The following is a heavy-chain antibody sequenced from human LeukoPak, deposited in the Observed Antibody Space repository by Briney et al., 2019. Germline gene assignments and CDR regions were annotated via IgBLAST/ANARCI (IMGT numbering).Heavy chain of an antibody. Sequence: GGSLRLSCAASGFTFSSYGMHWVRQAPGKGLEWVAFIRYDGSNKYYADSVKGRFTISRDNSKNTLYLQMNSLRAEDTAVYYCAKAESYGDGFHWFDPWGQGTLVTVSS. CDR2: IRYDGSNK. CDR3: AKAESYGDGFHWFDP. D-gene: IGHD4-17*01. V-gene: IGHV3-30*02. CDR1: GFTFSSYG. J-gene: IGHJ5*02.